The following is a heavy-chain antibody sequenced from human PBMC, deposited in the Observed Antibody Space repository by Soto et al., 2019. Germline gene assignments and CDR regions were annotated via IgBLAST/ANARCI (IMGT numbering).Heavy chain of an antibody. CDR2: ISSSGTTM. V-gene: IGHV3-11*01. Sequence: NPGGSLRLSCAASGFTFSDYYMSWIRQAPGKGLDWVSYISSSGTTMYYADSVKGRFTISRDNAKNSLYLQMNSLRAEDTAVYYCARDGDYVWGTAPSPNWFDPWGQGTLVTVSS. D-gene: IGHD3-16*01. CDR3: ARDGDYVWGTAPSPNWFDP. CDR1: GFTFSDYY. J-gene: IGHJ5*02.